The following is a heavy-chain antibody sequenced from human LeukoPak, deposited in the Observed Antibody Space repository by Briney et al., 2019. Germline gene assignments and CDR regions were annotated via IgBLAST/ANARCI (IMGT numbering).Heavy chain of an antibody. D-gene: IGHD3-10*01. CDR1: GGSFSGYY. CDR3: ARRGSGSYYGRFDP. J-gene: IGHJ5*02. CDR2: INHSGST. Sequence: SETLSLTCAVYGGSFSGYYWSWVRQPPGKGLEWLGEINHSGSTNYNPSLKSRVTISVDTSKNQFSLKLSSVTAADTAVYYCARRGSGSYYGRFDPWGQGTLVTVSS. V-gene: IGHV4-34*01.